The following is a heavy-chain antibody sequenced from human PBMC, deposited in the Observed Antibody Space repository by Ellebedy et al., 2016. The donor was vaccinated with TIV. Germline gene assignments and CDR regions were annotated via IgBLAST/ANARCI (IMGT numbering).Heavy chain of an antibody. CDR1: GFTFGDYY. J-gene: IGHJ4*02. CDR2: ISGSSSHS. V-gene: IGHV3-11*03. D-gene: IGHD3-10*01. CDR3: ARTRGGEFDS. Sequence: GGSLRLSXAASGFTFGDYYMAWIRQSPGKGLEFVSYISGSSSHSSYADSVKGRFTISRDNAKKSVYLQMNGLRVDDAALYYCARTRGGEFDSWGQGTLVSVSS.